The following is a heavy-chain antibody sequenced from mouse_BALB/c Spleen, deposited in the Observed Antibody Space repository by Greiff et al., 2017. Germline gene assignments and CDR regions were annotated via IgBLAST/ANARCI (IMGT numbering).Heavy chain of an antibody. Sequence: QVQLQQSGAELVKPGASVKLSCKASGYTFTSYWMHWVKQRPGQGLEWIGEINPSNGRTNYNEKFQGKATITADTSSNTAYLQLSSLTSEDTAVYYCARDYGLPFGYWGQGTLVTVSA. V-gene: IGHV1S81*02. D-gene: IGHD1-2*01. J-gene: IGHJ3*01. CDR2: INPSNGRT. CDR3: ARDYGLPFGY. CDR1: GYTFTSYW.